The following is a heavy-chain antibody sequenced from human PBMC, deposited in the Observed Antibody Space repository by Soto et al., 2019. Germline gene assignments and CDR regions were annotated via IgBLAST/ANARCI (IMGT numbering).Heavy chain of an antibody. CDR3: ARDQHTYYYDSSGYYDAFDI. CDR2: IYYSGST. V-gene: IGHV4-31*03. J-gene: IGHJ3*02. CDR1: GGSISSGGYY. Sequence: QVQLRESGPGLVKPSQTLSLTCTVSGGSISSGGYYWSWIRQHPGKGLEWIGYIYYSGSTYYNPSLQSRVNISVDTSKNQFSLKLSSVTAADTAVYYCARDQHTYYYDSSGYYDAFDIWGQGTMVTVSS. D-gene: IGHD3-22*01.